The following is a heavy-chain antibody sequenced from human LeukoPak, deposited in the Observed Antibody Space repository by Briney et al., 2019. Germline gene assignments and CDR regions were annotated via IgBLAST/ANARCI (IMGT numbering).Heavy chain of an antibody. V-gene: IGHV4-59*08. Sequence: SETLSLTCTVSGGSISSYYWSWIRQPPGKGLEWIGYIYYSGSTNYNPSLKSRVTISVDTSKNQFSLKLSSVTAADTAVYYCARHGLYSSSWYGEYYYYGMDVWGQGTTATVSS. CDR1: GGSISSYY. D-gene: IGHD6-13*01. J-gene: IGHJ6*02. CDR2: IYYSGST. CDR3: ARHGLYSSSWYGEYYYYGMDV.